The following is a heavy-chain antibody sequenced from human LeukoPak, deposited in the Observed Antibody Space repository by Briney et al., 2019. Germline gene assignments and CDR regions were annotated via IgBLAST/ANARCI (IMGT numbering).Heavy chain of an antibody. J-gene: IGHJ4*02. D-gene: IGHD3-10*01. CDR2: INHSGST. V-gene: IGHV4-34*01. CDR3: ARGRRFGR. Sequence: PSETLSLTCAVYGGSFSGYYWSWIRQPPGKGLEWIGEINHSGSTNYNPSLKSRVTISVDTSKNQFSLKLSSVTAAHTAVYYCARGRRFGRWGQGTLVTVSS. CDR1: GGSFSGYY.